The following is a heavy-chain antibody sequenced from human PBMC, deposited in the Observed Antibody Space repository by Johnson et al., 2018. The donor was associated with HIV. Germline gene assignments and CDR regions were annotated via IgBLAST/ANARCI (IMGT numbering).Heavy chain of an antibody. CDR3: ARVRPVGTHPDGAFDI. D-gene: IGHD1-1*01. CDR2: INNDGSNK. Sequence: EVQLVESGGGVVRPVGSLRLSCAASGFTFSTYWMHWVRQAPGKGLVWVSRINNDGSNKYYVDSVKGRFTISRDIAKNSLYLQMNSLRAEDTAVYYCARVRPVGTHPDGAFDIWGQGTMVTVSS. J-gene: IGHJ3*02. CDR1: GFTFSTYW. V-gene: IGHV3-7*03.